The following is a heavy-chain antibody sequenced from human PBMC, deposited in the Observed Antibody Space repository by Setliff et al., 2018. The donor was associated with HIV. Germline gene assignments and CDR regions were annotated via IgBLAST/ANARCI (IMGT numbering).Heavy chain of an antibody. J-gene: IGHJ4*02. CDR3: ARVDPYSSGFYGY. Sequence: GASVKVSCKPSGYTFTSYGINWVRQAPGQGLEWMGWISGYNGKTNYAQKFQGRVTMTSDTSTSTVYMELSSLRSEDTALYYCARVDPYSSGFYGYWGQGTLVTVSS. CDR2: ISGYNGKT. V-gene: IGHV1-18*01. CDR1: GYTFTSYG. D-gene: IGHD3-22*01.